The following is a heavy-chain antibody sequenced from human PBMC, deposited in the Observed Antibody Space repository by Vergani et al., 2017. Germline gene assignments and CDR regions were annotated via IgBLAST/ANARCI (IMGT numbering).Heavy chain of an antibody. V-gene: IGHV1-2*02. CDR1: GYTFTDYI. D-gene: IGHD2-2*01. CDR2: INPNSGGT. Sequence: QVQLVQSGPEVKKPGASVKVSCKASGYTFTDYIMHWVRQAPGQGLEWMGWINPNSGGTNYAQKFQGRVTMTRDTSISTAYMELSNLRSDDTAVYYCARVGTSSNRDYFDYWGQGTLVTVSS. J-gene: IGHJ4*02. CDR3: ARVGTSSNRDYFDY.